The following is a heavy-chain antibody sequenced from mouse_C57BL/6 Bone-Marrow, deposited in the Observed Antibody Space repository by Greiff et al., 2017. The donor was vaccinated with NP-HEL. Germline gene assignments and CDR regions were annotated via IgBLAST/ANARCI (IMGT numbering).Heavy chain of an antibody. CDR1: GFSLRTFGMG. D-gene: IGHD2-5*01. CDR3: ALIGAYSNYAWVAY. Sequence: QVTLKESGPGILQPSQTLSLTCSFSGFSLRTFGMGVGWIRQPSGTGLEWLAHIWWDDDKYYNPALKRRLTISKDTSKNQVFIKIANGDTADTATYYCALIGAYSNYAWVAYWGQGTLVTVSA. V-gene: IGHV8-8*01. CDR2: IWWDDDK. J-gene: IGHJ3*01.